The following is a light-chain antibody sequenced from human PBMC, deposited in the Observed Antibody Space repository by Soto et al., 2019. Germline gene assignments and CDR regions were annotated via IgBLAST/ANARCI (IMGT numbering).Light chain of an antibody. CDR2: LNT. CDR1: RSNIGTYT. Sequence: QSVLTQTPSASGTPGQRITISCSVNRSNIGTYTVHLYQQLPGTAPPLLIYLNTQRPSGVPGRFSGSKSGTSASLAIGGLQSEDEADYYCAAWADSLTAVVFGGVTKITVL. V-gene: IGLV1-44*01. J-gene: IGLJ3*02. CDR3: AAWADSLTAVV.